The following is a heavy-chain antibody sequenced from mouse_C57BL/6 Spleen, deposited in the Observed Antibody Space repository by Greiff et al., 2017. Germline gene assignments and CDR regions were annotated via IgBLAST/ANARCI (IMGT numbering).Heavy chain of an antibody. J-gene: IGHJ4*01. Sequence: EVHLVESGGGLVQPGGSLKLSCAASGFTFSDYYMYWVRQTPEKRLEWVAYISNGGGSTYYPDTVKGRFTISRDNAKNTLYLQMSRLKSEDTAMYYCARHEDYRGAMDYWGQGTSVTVSS. CDR3: ARHEDYRGAMDY. CDR2: ISNGGGST. D-gene: IGHD1-1*02. CDR1: GFTFSDYY. V-gene: IGHV5-12*01.